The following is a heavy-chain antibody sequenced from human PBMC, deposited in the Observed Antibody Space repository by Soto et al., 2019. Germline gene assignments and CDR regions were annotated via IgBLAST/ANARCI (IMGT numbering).Heavy chain of an antibody. CDR3: ASPRTHYAILTGYYYYGVDV. V-gene: IGHV4-39*01. CDR1: GDSISSSNYY. J-gene: IGHJ6*02. CDR2: IYYSGST. D-gene: IGHD3-9*01. Sequence: QLQLQESGPGLVKPSETLSLTCTVSGDSISSSNYYWGWIRQPPGKRLEWIGGIYYSGSTYYNPSHKSRVTTSVDTSKNQFSLKLSSVTAADTAVYYCASPRTHYAILTGYYYYGVDVWGQGTTVTVSS.